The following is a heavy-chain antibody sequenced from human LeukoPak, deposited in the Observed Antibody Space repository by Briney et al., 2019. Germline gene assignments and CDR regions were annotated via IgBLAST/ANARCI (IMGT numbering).Heavy chain of an antibody. Sequence: SEILSLTCTVSGGSISSYYWSWIRQPPGKGLEWIGYIYYSGSTNYNPSLKSRVTISVDTSKNQFSLKLSSVTAADTAVYYCASSYSSSGFDYWGQGTLVTVSS. CDR1: GGSISSYY. CDR2: IYYSGST. D-gene: IGHD6-6*01. J-gene: IGHJ4*02. V-gene: IGHV4-59*01. CDR3: ASSYSSSGFDY.